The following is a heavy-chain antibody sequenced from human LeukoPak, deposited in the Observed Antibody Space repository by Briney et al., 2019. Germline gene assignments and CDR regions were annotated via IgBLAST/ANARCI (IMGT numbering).Heavy chain of an antibody. V-gene: IGHV4-39*07. Sequence: PSETLSLTCTVSGGAISSSSYYWGWIRQPPGKGLEWIGSIYYSGCTYYNPSLKSRVTISVDRSKNQFSLKLSSVTAADTAVYYCARELRGKYYYGSRSYLFDYWGQGTLVTVSS. J-gene: IGHJ4*02. CDR1: GGAISSSSYY. CDR2: IYYSGCT. CDR3: ARELRGKYYYGSRSYLFDY. D-gene: IGHD3-10*01.